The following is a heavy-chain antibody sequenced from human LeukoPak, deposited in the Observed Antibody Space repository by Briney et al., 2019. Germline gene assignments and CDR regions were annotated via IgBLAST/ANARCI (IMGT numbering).Heavy chain of an antibody. D-gene: IGHD5-18*01. V-gene: IGHV4-34*01. CDR3: ARGGARYSYGSRYYYYYYMDV. CDR2: INHSGST. J-gene: IGHJ6*03. Sequence: SETLSLACAVYGGSFSGYYWSWIRQPPGKGLEWIGEINHSGSTNYNPSLKSRVTISVDTSKNQFSLKLSSVTAADMAVYYCARGGARYSYGSRYYYYYYMDVWGKGTTVTVSS. CDR1: GGSFSGYY.